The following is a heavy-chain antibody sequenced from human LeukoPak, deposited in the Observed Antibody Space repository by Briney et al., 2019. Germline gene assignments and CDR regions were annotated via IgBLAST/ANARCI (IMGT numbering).Heavy chain of an antibody. J-gene: IGHJ4*02. CDR2: IWYDGSNK. D-gene: IGHD3-22*01. Sequence: PGGSLRLSCAASGFTFSGYGMHWVRQAPGKGLEWVAVIWYDGSNKYYADSVKGRFTISRDNSKNTLYLQMNSLRAEDTAVYYCAKDTYYYDSSGYNVDYWGQGTLVTVSS. CDR1: GFTFSGYG. V-gene: IGHV3-33*06. CDR3: AKDTYYYDSSGYNVDY.